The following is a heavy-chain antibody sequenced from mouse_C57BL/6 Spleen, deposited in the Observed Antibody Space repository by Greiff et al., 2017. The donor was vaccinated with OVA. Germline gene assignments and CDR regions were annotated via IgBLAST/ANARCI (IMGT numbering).Heavy chain of an antibody. D-gene: IGHD1-1*01. Sequence: ESGPGLVKPSQSLSLTCSVTGYSITSGYYWNWIRQFPGNKLEWMGYISYDGSNNYNPSLKNRISITRDTSKNQFFLKLNSVTTEDTATYYCARDRLTTVVATYWYFDVWGTGTTVTVSS. J-gene: IGHJ1*03. CDR3: ARDRLTTVVATYWYFDV. V-gene: IGHV3-6*01. CDR1: GYSITSGYY. CDR2: ISYDGSN.